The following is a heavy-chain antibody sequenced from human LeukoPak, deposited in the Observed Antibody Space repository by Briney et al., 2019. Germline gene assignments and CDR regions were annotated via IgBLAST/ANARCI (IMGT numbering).Heavy chain of an antibody. CDR3: ARGTDRMGYFFDY. CDR2: IYYTGNT. D-gene: IGHD2-8*01. Sequence: SETLSLTCTVSGGSISNYYWSWIRQPPGKGLEWIGYIYYTGNTNYNPSLKGRVTTSVDTSKNQFSLKLSSVTAADTAVYYCARGTDRMGYFFDYWGQGTLVTVSS. J-gene: IGHJ4*02. V-gene: IGHV4-59*01. CDR1: GGSISNYY.